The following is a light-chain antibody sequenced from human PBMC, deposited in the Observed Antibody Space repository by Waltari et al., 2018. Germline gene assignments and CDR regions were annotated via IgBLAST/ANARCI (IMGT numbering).Light chain of an antibody. CDR3: QTGGHGTWV. Sequence: QLVLTQLPSASASLGASVKLTCTLSSGHSSNIIAWHQQQPEKGPRYLRKVNSEGSHSKGEGIPDRFSGSSSGAERYLTTASLQSEDEADYYCQTGGHGTWVFGGGTKLTVL. J-gene: IGLJ3*02. V-gene: IGLV4-69*01. CDR1: SGHSSNI. CDR2: VNSEGSH.